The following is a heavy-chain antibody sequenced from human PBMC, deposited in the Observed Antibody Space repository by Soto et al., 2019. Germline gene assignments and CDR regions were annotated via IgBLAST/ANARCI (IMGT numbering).Heavy chain of an antibody. CDR2: IYYSGET. CDR1: GDSISRYS. CDR3: EGGYGSCFDY. J-gene: IGHJ4*02. Sequence: SETLSLTCTVSGDSISRYSWNWIRQTPGKGPEWIGYIYYSGETKYNPSHESRVTISLDTPRNQFSLKLSSVTAADTAVYFCEGGYGSCFDYWGRGTLVTVSS. V-gene: IGHV4-59*08. D-gene: IGHD5-12*01.